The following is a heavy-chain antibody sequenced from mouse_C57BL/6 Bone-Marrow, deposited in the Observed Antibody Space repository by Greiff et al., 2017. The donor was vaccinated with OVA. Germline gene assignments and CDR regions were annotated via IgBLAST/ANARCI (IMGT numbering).Heavy chain of an antibody. D-gene: IGHD1-1*01. CDR1: GYTFTDYY. CDR3: ARSYYGSSYNAMDY. V-gene: IGHV1-76*01. J-gene: IGHJ4*01. CDR2: IYPGSGNT. Sequence: VQLQQSGAELVRPGASVKLSCKASGYTFTDYYINWVKQRPGQGLEWIARIYPGSGNTYYNEKFKGKATLPAAKSSSTAYMQLSSLTSEDSAVYFCARSYYGSSYNAMDYWGQGTSVTVSS.